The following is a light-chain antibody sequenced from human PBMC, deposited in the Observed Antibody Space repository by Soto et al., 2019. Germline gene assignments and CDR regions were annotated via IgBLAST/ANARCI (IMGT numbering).Light chain of an antibody. CDR2: KSS. J-gene: IGKJ1*01. V-gene: IGKV1-5*03. CDR1: QIICSW. CDR3: LQYFDYYRT. Sequence: DIQMTQSPSTLSASVGDSVTITCRASQIICSWLAWYQQKPGNAPKLLIYKSSTVERGVPSRFSGSGSETEFTLTINSLQPDDFATYYCLQYFDYYRTFGQGTKVEIK.